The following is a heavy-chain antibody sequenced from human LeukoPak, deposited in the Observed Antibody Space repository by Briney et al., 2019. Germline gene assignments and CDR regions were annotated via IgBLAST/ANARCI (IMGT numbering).Heavy chain of an antibody. J-gene: IGHJ4*02. D-gene: IGHD6-19*01. CDR3: ARDRGAVAPSTYFDY. V-gene: IGHV1-46*01. CDR2: INPSGGST. Sequence: ASVKVSCKASGYTFTSYYIHWVRQAPGQGLEWMGIINPSGGSTSYAQKLQGRVTMTRDTSTSTVYMELSSLRSEDTAVYYCARDRGAVAPSTYFDYWGQGTLVTVSS. CDR1: GYTFTSYY.